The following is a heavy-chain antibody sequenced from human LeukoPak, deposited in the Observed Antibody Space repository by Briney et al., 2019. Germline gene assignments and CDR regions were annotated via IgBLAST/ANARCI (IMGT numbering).Heavy chain of an antibody. Sequence: GGSLRVSCVASGFTFSSHSMNWVRQAPGKGLEWVSSISSSSRYIYYADSVKGRFTISRDNAKNSLYLQMNSLRAEDTAVYYCASPAGFRDYWGQGTLVTVSS. CDR2: ISSSSRYI. D-gene: IGHD1-1*01. V-gene: IGHV3-21*01. CDR1: GFTFSSHS. CDR3: ASPAGFRDY. J-gene: IGHJ4*02.